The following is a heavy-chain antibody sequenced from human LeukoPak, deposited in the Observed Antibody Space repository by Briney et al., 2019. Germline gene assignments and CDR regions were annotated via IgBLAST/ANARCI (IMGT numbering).Heavy chain of an antibody. CDR2: TYYRTKWHN. J-gene: IGHJ4*02. Sequence: SQTLSLTCAISGDSASSKIAALNWIRESPSRGLEWLGRTYYRTKWHNDYAATVKSRITINPATSKNQFSLQLNSVTPEDTALYYCARDGAVAGIFYYFDYWGQGTLVTVSS. CDR1: GDSASSKIAA. CDR3: ARDGAVAGIFYYFDY. D-gene: IGHD6-19*01. V-gene: IGHV6-1*01.